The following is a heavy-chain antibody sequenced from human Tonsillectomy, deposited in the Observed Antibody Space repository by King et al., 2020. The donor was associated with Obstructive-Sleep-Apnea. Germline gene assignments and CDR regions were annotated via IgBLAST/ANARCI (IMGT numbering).Heavy chain of an antibody. CDR2: ISWDGGST. J-gene: IGHJ6*02. Sequence: VQLVESGGVVVQPGGSLRLSCAASGFTFDDYTMHWVRQAPGKGLEWVSLISWDGGSTYYADSVKGRFTISRDNSKNSLYLQMNSLRTEDTALYYCAKDMLGYSSSPLDVWAKGPRSPSP. V-gene: IGHV3-43*01. D-gene: IGHD6-13*01. CDR3: AKDMLGYSSSPLDV. CDR1: GFTFDDYT.